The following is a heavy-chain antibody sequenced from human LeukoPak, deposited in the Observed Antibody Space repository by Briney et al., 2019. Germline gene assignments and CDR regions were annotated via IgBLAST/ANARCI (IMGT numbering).Heavy chain of an antibody. CDR2: INSDGSTT. J-gene: IGHJ4*02. CDR3: ARGGSSSWYGF. CDR1: GFTFSSYW. Sequence: PGGSLRLSCAASGFTFSSYWTHWVRQAPGKGLVWVSRINSDGSTTSHADSVKGRFTISRYNGKNSLFLKMTRLRAEARAVYYCARGGSSSWYGFWGQGTLVTVSS. V-gene: IGHV3-74*01. D-gene: IGHD6-13*01.